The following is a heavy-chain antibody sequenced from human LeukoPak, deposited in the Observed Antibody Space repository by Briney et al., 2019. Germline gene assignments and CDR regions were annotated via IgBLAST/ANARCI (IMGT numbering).Heavy chain of an antibody. CDR3: ARKIASTRLGVRYYYMDV. Sequence: GASVKVSCKASGYTFISCAIVWLRQATGQGLEWMGYMNPKSGNTDYAQNFQGRVTMTRDTSITTAYMELSGLRSEDTAVYYCARKIASTRLGVRYYYMDVWGEGTTVTISS. V-gene: IGHV1-8*01. CDR2: MNPKSGNT. J-gene: IGHJ6*03. CDR1: GYTFISCA. D-gene: IGHD2-2*01.